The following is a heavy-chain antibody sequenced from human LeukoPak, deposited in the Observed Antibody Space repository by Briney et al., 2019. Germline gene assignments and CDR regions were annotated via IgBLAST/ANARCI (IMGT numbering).Heavy chain of an antibody. Sequence: PGGSLRLSCAASGFSLSSFQMNWVRQAPGKRLEWISYISDSGTTEYYADSVKGRFTISRDNAKNSLYLQMNSLTGEDPALYYCARDGTTNRYNWFDSWGQGALVTVSS. CDR3: ARDGTTNRYNWFDS. V-gene: IGHV3-48*03. CDR2: ISDSGTTE. D-gene: IGHD2-8*01. J-gene: IGHJ5*01. CDR1: GFSLSSFQ.